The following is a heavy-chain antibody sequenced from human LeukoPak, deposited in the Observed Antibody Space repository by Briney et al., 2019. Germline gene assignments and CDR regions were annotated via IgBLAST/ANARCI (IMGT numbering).Heavy chain of an antibody. CDR2: IYHSGST. Sequence: PSGTLSLTCAVSGGSISSSNWWSWVRQPPGKGLEWIGEIYHSGSTNYNPSLKSRVTISVDKSKNQFSLKLSSVTAADTAVYYCARGPLIPATAIDNWFDPWGQGTLVTVSS. CDR3: ARGPLIPATAIDNWFDP. CDR1: GGSISSSNW. J-gene: IGHJ5*02. D-gene: IGHD2-2*02. V-gene: IGHV4-4*02.